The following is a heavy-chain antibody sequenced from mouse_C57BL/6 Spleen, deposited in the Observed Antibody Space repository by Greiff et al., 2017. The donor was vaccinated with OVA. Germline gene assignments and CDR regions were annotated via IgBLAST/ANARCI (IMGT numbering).Heavy chain of an antibody. CDR2: ISDGGSYT. Sequence: EVQLVESGGGLVKPGGSLKLSCAASGFTFSSYAMSWVRQTPEKRLEWVATISDGGSYTYYPDNVKGRFTISRDNAKNNLYLQMSHLKSEDTAMYYCARGRAMDYWGQGTSVTVSS. V-gene: IGHV5-4*01. J-gene: IGHJ4*01. CDR3: ARGRAMDY. CDR1: GFTFSSYA.